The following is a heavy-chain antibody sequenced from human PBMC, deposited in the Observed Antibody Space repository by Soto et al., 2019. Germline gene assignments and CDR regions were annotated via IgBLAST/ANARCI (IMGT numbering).Heavy chain of an antibody. J-gene: IGHJ4*02. Sequence: KASETLSLTCTVSGGSISSSSYYWGWIRQPPGKGLEWIGSIYYSGSTYYNPSLKSRVTISADTSKNQFSLKLSSVTAADTAVYYCASLPNCGGDCFFFDYWGQGTLVTVSS. CDR1: GGSISSSSYY. D-gene: IGHD2-21*02. CDR2: IYYSGST. V-gene: IGHV4-39*01. CDR3: ASLPNCGGDCFFFDY.